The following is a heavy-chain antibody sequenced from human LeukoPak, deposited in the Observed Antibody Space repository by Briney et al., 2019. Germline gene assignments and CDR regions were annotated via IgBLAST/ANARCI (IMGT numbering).Heavy chain of an antibody. J-gene: IGHJ4*02. CDR3: ANLGVGRDH. Sequence: GGSLRLSCAASGFTFSSYGMHWVRQAPGKGLEWVAVISYDGSNKYYADSVKGRFTISRDNSKNTLYLQMNSLRAEDTAVYYCANLGVGRDHWGQGTLVTVSS. CDR1: GFTFSSYG. CDR2: ISYDGSNK. V-gene: IGHV3-30*18.